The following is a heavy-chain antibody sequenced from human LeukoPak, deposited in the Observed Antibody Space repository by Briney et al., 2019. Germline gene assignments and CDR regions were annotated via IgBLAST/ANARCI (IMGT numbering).Heavy chain of an antibody. V-gene: IGHV4-59*01. CDR2: IDYSGST. CDR3: ARGFGYDSTGYRASDI. D-gene: IGHD3-22*01. J-gene: IGHJ3*02. Sequence: PSETLSLTCTVSGGSISTYYWNWIRQPPGKGLECIGYIDYSGSTNYNPSLKSRVAISVDTSKNHFSLKLSSVTAADTAVYYCARGFGYDSTGYRASDIWGQGTMVTVYS. CDR1: GGSISTYY.